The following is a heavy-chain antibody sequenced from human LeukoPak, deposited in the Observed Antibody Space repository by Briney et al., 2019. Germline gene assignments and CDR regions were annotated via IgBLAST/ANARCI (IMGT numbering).Heavy chain of an antibody. D-gene: IGHD6-13*01. CDR1: GYTFTSYY. CDR3: ARSGLAAAGTDY. Sequence: ASVKVSCKASGYTFTSYYMHWVRQAPGQGLEWMGIINPSGGSTSYAQKFQGRVTITTDESTSTAYMELSSLRSEDTAVCYCARSGLAAAGTDYWGQGTLVTVSS. J-gene: IGHJ4*02. V-gene: IGHV1-46*01. CDR2: INPSGGST.